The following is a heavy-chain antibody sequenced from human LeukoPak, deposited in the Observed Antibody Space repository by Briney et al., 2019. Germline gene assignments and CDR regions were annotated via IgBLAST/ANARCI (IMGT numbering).Heavy chain of an antibody. CDR3: ARWHYHDSSGFFDL. V-gene: IGHV3-30*03. J-gene: IGHJ4*02. D-gene: IGHD3-22*01. Sequence: GGSLRLSCAASGFSFISYGMHWVRQAPGKGLEWVGVISDDGRNKDYADSVKGRFTISRDNSKDTLYLQMNSLRAEDTAVYYCARWHYHDSSGFFDLWGQGTLVTVSS. CDR1: GFSFISYG. CDR2: ISDDGRNK.